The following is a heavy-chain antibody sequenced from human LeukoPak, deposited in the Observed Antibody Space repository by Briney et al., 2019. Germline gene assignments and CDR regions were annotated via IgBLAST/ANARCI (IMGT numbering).Heavy chain of an antibody. D-gene: IGHD7-27*01. CDR3: GRFTRSGDSVY. V-gene: IGHV3-21*01. J-gene: IGHJ4*02. Sequence: GGSLRLSCAASGFTFSSYSMNWVRQAPGKGLEWVSSISSSSTSMYYADSVRGRFTNSRDNAKNSLYLQMNSLRAEDTAVYYCGRFTRSGDSVYWGQGTLVTVSS. CDR1: GFTFSSYS. CDR2: ISSSSTSM.